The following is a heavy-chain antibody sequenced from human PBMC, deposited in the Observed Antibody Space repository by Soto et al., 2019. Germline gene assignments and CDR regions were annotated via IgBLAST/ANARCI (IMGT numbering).Heavy chain of an antibody. CDR2: ISWNSGSI. D-gene: IGHD3-16*01. CDR3: AKDLGDSYYYMDV. Sequence: DVQLVESGGGLVQPGRSLRLSCAASGFTFDDYAMHWVRQAPGKGLEWVSGISWNSGSIGYADSVKGRFTISRDNAKNSLYLQMNSLRAEDTALYYCAKDLGDSYYYMDVWGKGTTVTVSS. CDR1: GFTFDDYA. J-gene: IGHJ6*03. V-gene: IGHV3-9*01.